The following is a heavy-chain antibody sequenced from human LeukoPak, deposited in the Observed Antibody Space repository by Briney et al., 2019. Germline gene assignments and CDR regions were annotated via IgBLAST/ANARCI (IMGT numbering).Heavy chain of an antibody. Sequence: ASVKVSCKASGYTFTSYYMHWVRQAPGQGLEWMGIINPSGGSTSYAQKFQGRVTMTRDMSTSTVYMELSSLRSEDTAVYYCARDGIYSGYVPGYAANWFDPWGQGTLVTVSS. CDR3: ARDGIYSGYVPGYAANWFDP. CDR1: GYTFTSYY. D-gene: IGHD5-12*01. J-gene: IGHJ5*02. CDR2: INPSGGST. V-gene: IGHV1-46*01.